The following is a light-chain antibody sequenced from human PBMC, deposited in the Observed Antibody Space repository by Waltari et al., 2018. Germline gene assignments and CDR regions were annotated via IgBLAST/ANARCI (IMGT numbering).Light chain of an antibody. CDR2: DAS. Sequence: EIVLTQSPATLSLSPGERATLSCRASQSVSTYLGWYQQKPGQAPRLLIYDASNRATGIPARFSGSGSGTDFTLTISSLEPEDFAVYYCRQRSNWPLTFGGGTKVRSN. CDR1: QSVSTY. CDR3: RQRSNWPLT. V-gene: IGKV3-11*01. J-gene: IGKJ4*01.